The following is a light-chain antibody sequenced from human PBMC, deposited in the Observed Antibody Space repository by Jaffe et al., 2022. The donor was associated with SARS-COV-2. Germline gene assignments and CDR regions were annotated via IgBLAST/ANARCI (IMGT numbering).Light chain of an antibody. V-gene: IGLV3-21*02. CDR3: QVWDTSSDHVV. J-gene: IGLJ3*02. Sequence: SYVLTQPPSVSVAPGQTARITCGGNNIGSKSVHWYQQKPGQAPVLVVYDDRDRPSGIPERFSGSNSGNTATLTINRVEAGDEADYYCQVWDTSSDHVVFGGGTKLTVL. CDR2: DDR. CDR1: NIGSKS.